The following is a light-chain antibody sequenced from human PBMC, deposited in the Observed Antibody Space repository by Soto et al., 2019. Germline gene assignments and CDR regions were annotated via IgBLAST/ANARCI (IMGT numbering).Light chain of an antibody. Sequence: DIQMTQSPSTLSASVGDRVTITCRASQSISSWLAWYQQKPGKAPKLLIYDASTLQSGVPSRFSGSGSGTDFTLTISSLQPEDVATYYCQKYNSAPPGVTFGPGTKVDIK. CDR2: DAS. CDR1: QSISSW. V-gene: IGKV1-27*01. J-gene: IGKJ3*01. CDR3: QKYNSAPPGVT.